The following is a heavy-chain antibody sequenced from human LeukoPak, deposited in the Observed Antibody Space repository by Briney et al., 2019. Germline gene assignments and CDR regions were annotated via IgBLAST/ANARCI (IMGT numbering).Heavy chain of an antibody. D-gene: IGHD3-10*01. CDR1: GFTFSSYS. J-gene: IGHJ4*02. Sequence: GGSLRLSCAASGFTFSSYSMNWDRQAPGKGLEWVSSISSSSSYIYYADSVKGRFTISRDNAKNSLYLQMNSLRAEDTAVYYCARLGNTMVRGVIDYDYWGQGTLVTVSS. CDR3: ARLGNTMVRGVIDYDY. CDR2: ISSSSSYI. V-gene: IGHV3-21*01.